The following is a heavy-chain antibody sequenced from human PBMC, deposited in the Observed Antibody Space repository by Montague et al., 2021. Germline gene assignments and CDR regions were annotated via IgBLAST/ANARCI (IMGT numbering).Heavy chain of an antibody. Sequence: SETLSLTCTVSRSLINSDYYCGWIRQPPGKGLEWMGSVAHGGRTYYNPSLESRVTISVDTSNNHFSLKLSSVTAADTAMYYCARERDRYYYMDIWGKGTTITVSS. CDR1: RSLINSDYY. V-gene: IGHV4-38-2*02. CDR3: ARERDRYYYMDI. J-gene: IGHJ6*03. CDR2: VAHGGRT.